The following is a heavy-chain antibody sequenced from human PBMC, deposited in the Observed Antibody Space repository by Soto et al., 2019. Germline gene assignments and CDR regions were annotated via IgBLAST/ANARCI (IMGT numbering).Heavy chain of an antibody. CDR3: ARFGSSSSRMIDY. V-gene: IGHV4-59*01. D-gene: IGHD1-26*01. J-gene: IGHJ4*02. CDR2: IYYSGST. Sequence: SETLSLTCTVSGGSISSSYWSWIRQPPGKGLEWIGYIYYSGSTNYNPSLKSRVTISVDTSKNQFSLKLSSVTAADTAVYYCARFGSSSSRMIDYWGQGTLVTVSS. CDR1: GGSISSSY.